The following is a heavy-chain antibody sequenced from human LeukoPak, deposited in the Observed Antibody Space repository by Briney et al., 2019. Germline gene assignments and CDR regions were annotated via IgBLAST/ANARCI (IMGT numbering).Heavy chain of an antibody. CDR1: GFTFSSYW. CDR2: IYSGGST. CDR3: ARWSADYKGAFDY. J-gene: IGHJ4*02. D-gene: IGHD3/OR15-3a*01. Sequence: PGGSLRLSCAASGFTFSSYWMSWVRQAPGKGLEWVSIIYSGGSTYYADSVKGRFTISRDNSENTLFLQMNSLRAEDTAVYYCARWSADYKGAFDYWGQGTLVTVSS. V-gene: IGHV3-66*01.